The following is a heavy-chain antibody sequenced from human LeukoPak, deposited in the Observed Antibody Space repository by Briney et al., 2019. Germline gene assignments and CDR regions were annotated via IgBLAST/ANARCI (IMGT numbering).Heavy chain of an antibody. V-gene: IGHV4-39*01. J-gene: IGHJ4*02. CDR3: AGAGGVDTAMDANFDY. Sequence: MASETLSLTCTVSGGSISSSHYYWGWIRQPPGKGLEWIGTVFYSGSTYYNPSLKSRVTISVDTSKNRLSLKLSSVTAADTALYYWAGAGGVDTAMDANFDYWGQGTLVTVSS. CDR1: GGSISSSHYY. D-gene: IGHD5-18*01. CDR2: VFYSGST.